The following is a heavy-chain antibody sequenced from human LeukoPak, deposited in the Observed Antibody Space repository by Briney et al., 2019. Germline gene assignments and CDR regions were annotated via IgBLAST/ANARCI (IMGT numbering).Heavy chain of an antibody. Sequence: KPGGSLRLSCAASGFTFSSYSMNWVRQAPGKGLEWVSSISSSSYIYYADSVKGRFTISRDNAKNSLYLQMNSLRAEDTAVYYCARGRAMVRGGNNWFDPWGQGTLVTVSS. CDR3: ARGRAMVRGGNNWFDP. V-gene: IGHV3-21*01. CDR1: GFTFSSYS. D-gene: IGHD3-10*01. CDR2: ISSSSYI. J-gene: IGHJ5*02.